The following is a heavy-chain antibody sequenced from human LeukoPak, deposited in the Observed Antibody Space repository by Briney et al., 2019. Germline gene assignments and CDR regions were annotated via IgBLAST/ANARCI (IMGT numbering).Heavy chain of an antibody. Sequence: ASVKVSCKASGGTFSNYAINWVRQAPGQGLEWMGRIIPIFGTINYAQKFQGRVTIITDEFTSTAYMELSSLRSEDTAMYCCARDKDTYGDQGVYFDYWGQGTLVTVSS. CDR1: GGTFSNYA. J-gene: IGHJ4*02. CDR2: IIPIFGTI. V-gene: IGHV1-69*05. D-gene: IGHD4-17*01. CDR3: ARDKDTYGDQGVYFDY.